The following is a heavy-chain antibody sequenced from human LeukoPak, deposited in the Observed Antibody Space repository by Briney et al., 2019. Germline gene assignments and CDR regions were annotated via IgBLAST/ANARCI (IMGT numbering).Heavy chain of an antibody. CDR1: GFTFSSYA. Sequence: PGRSLRLSCAASGFTFSSYAMHWVRQAPGKGLEWVAVISYDGSNKCYADSVKGRFTISRDNSKNTLYLQMNSLRAEDTAVYYCARGATDYLLRVGATGGYFDYWGQGTWSPSPQ. J-gene: IGHJ4*02. CDR2: ISYDGSNK. V-gene: IGHV3-30-3*01. CDR3: ARGATDYLLRVGATGGYFDY. D-gene: IGHD1-26*01.